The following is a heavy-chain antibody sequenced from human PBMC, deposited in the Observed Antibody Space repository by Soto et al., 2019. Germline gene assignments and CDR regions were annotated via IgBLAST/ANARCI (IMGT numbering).Heavy chain of an antibody. V-gene: IGHV3-23*01. D-gene: IGHD2-2*01. J-gene: IGHJ4*02. CDR3: AKDKGGRYCSRTSCLYSFDY. CDR2: ISDSGST. Sequence: EVQLLESGGGLVQPGGSLRLSCTASGFTFSTYAMSWVRQAPGKGLEWVSTISDSGSTYYADSVKGRFNISRDNSKNTLYMKMNSLRAEDTAVYYCAKDKGGRYCSRTSCLYSFDYWGQGTLVTVSS. CDR1: GFTFSTYA.